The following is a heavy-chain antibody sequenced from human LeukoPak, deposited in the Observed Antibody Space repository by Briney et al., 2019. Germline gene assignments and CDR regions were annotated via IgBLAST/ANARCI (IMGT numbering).Heavy chain of an antibody. V-gene: IGHV4-38-2*02. Sequence: SETLSLTCAVSGYSISSGDYWAWLRQPPGQGIEWIGIIYYSGSTDYNPSLKSRVSISVHTSKNQFSLKLSSVTAADTAVYYCARDTYCSGASCYYRWFDPWGHGTLVTVFS. CDR2: IYYSGST. CDR1: GYSISSGDY. CDR3: ARDTYCSGASCYYRWFDP. J-gene: IGHJ5*02. D-gene: IGHD2-15*01.